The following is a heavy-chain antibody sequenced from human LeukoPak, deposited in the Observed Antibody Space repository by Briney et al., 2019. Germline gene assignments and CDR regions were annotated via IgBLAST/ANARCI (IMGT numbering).Heavy chain of an antibody. Sequence: SGTLSLTCAVYGGSFSGYYWSWIRQPPGKGLEWIGEINHSGSTNYNPSLKSRVTISVDTPKNQFSLKLSSVTAADTAVYYCARMAVVRGWFDPWGQGTLVTVSS. CDR2: INHSGST. V-gene: IGHV4-34*01. D-gene: IGHD2-21*01. CDR3: ARMAVVRGWFDP. J-gene: IGHJ5*02. CDR1: GGSFSGYY.